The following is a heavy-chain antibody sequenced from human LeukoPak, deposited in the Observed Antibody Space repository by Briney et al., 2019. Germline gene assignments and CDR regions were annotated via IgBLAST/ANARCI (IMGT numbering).Heavy chain of an antibody. J-gene: IGHJ4*02. Sequence: PGGSLRLSCAASGFTFDDYAIHWVRQAPGKGLEWVSGISWNSGSIGYADSVKGRFTISRDNAKNSLYLQMNSLRAEDTALYYCAKVGPRIAVAGTFDYWGQGTLVTVSS. D-gene: IGHD6-19*01. V-gene: IGHV3-9*01. CDR2: ISWNSGSI. CDR3: AKVGPRIAVAGTFDY. CDR1: GFTFDDYA.